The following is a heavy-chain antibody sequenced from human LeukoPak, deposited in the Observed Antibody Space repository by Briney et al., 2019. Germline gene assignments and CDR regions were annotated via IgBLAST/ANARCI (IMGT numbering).Heavy chain of an antibody. D-gene: IGHD2-2*02. V-gene: IGHV3-30*01. CDR2: ISYDGSNK. CDR3: ARDGVPAAIPHYYYYMDV. CDR1: GFTFNSYA. J-gene: IGHJ6*03. Sequence: GGSLRLSCAASGFTFNSYAMHWVRQAPGKGLEWVAVISYDGSNKYYADSVKGRFTISRDNSKDTLYLQMNSLRAEDTAVYYCARDGVPAAIPHYYYYMDVWGKGTTVTVSS.